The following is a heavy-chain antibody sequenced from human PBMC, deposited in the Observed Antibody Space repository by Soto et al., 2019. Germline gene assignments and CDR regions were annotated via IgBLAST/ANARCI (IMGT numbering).Heavy chain of an antibody. CDR3: ARANFVKPYYDCCSGRGVIDY. CDR1: GFTVSSNY. J-gene: IGHJ4*02. V-gene: IGHV3-66*01. D-gene: IGHD3-3*01. CDR2: IYSGGST. Sequence: GGSLRLSCAASGFTVSSNYMSWVRQAPGKGLEWVSVIYSGGSTYYADSVKGRFTISRDNSKNTLYLQMNSLRAEDTAVYYCARANFVKPYYDCCSGRGVIDYWGQGTLVTVSS.